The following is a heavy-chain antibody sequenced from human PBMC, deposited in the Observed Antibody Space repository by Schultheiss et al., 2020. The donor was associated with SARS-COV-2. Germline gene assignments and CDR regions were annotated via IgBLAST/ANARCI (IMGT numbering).Heavy chain of an antibody. D-gene: IGHD2-8*01. V-gene: IGHV3-72*01. CDR1: GFTFSENY. CDR2: IRNKANSHTT. J-gene: IGHJ4*02. Sequence: GGSLRLSCAASGFTFSENYMDWVRQAPGKGLEWVGRIRNKANSHTTEYAASVKGRFTISRDDSKNSLYLQMNSLKTEDTAVYYCAREGYCTNGVCSYFDYWGQGTLVTVSS. CDR3: AREGYCTNGVCSYFDY.